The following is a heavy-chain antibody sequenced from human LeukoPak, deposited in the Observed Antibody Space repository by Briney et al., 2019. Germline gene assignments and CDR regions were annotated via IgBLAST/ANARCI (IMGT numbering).Heavy chain of an antibody. V-gene: IGHV1-69*13. Sequence: GASVKVSCKASGGTFSSYVISWVRQAPGQGLGWMGGIIPHFGTANYAQKFQGRVTITADEPTSTAYMELSNLTSADTAVCYCALNIAARPGYFDPWGQGTLVTVSS. CDR1: GGTFSSYV. CDR2: IIPHFGTA. D-gene: IGHD6-6*01. CDR3: ALNIAARPGYFDP. J-gene: IGHJ5*02.